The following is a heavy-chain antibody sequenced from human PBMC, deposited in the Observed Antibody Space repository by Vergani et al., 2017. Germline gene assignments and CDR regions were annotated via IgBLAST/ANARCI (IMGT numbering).Heavy chain of an antibody. CDR1: GGSISSSNW. CDR2: IYHSGST. J-gene: IGHJ6*02. V-gene: IGHV4-4*02. D-gene: IGHD3-3*01. CDR3: ARGLAYYDFWSGYHDSYYYGMDV. Sequence: QVQLQESGPGLVKPSGTLSLTCAVSGGSISSSNWWSWVRQPPGKGLEWIGEIYHSGSTNYNPSLKSRVTISVDKSKNQFSLKLSSVTAADTAVYYCARGLAYYDFWSGYHDSYYYGMDVWGQGTTVTVSS.